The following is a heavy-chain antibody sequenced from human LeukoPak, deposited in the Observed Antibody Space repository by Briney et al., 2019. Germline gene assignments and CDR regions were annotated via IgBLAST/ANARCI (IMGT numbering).Heavy chain of an antibody. Sequence: SGGSLRLSCAASGFTFSSYATSWVRQAPGKGLEWVSAISGSGGSTYYADSVKGRFTISRDNSKNTLYLQMNSLRAEDTAVYYCAKLGLGSPFDSSSWYQYYYYGMDVWGQGTTVTVSS. CDR3: AKLGLGSPFDSSSWYQYYYYGMDV. D-gene: IGHD6-13*01. V-gene: IGHV3-23*01. CDR2: ISGSGGST. CDR1: GFTFSSYA. J-gene: IGHJ6*02.